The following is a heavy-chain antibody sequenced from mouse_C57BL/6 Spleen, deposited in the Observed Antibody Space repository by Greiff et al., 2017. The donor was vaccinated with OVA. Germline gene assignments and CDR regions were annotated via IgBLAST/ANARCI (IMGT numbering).Heavy chain of an antibody. D-gene: IGHD1-2*01. CDR2: IYPGSGST. J-gene: IGHJ2*01. Sequence: VQLQQPGAELVKPGASVKMSCKASGYTFTSYWITWVKQRPGQGLEWIGDIYPGSGSTNYNEKFKSKATLTVDTSSSTAYMQLSSLTSEDSAVYYCAREETVYGNLDYWGQGTTLTVPT. V-gene: IGHV1-55*01. CDR1: GYTFTSYW. CDR3: AREETVYGNLDY.